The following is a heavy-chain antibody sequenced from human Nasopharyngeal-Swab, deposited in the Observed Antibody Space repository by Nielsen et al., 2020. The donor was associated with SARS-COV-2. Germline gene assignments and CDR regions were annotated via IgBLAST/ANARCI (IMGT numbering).Heavy chain of an antibody. D-gene: IGHD2-15*01. CDR2: ISPNRGGT. J-gene: IGHJ3*02. CDR3: ATTGGVGVVAFDT. Sequence: ASVQVSCKASEDTFTDSSIHWVRQAPGQGLEWLGRISPNRGGTKYAQKFQGRVTMTRDTSIKTAYMELSRLRSDDTAVYFCATTGGVGVVAFDTWGQGTMVTVSS. CDR1: EDTFTDSS. V-gene: IGHV1-2*06.